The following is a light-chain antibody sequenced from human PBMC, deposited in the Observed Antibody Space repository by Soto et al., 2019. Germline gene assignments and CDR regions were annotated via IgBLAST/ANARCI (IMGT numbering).Light chain of an antibody. CDR1: QSVSSR. Sequence: EIVMTQSPPTLSVSPGERVTLCCRASQSVSSRLAWYQQKPGQSTRILIYAASTRATGIQARFSGSGSGTEFTLTIRSLQSEDFGVDDCNQYNNLWTCGQGTKVDIK. CDR2: AAS. V-gene: IGKV3-15*01. J-gene: IGKJ1*01. CDR3: NQYNNLWT.